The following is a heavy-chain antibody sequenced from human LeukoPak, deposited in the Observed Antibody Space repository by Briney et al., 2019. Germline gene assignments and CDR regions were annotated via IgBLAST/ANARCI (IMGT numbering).Heavy chain of an antibody. D-gene: IGHD6-19*01. CDR2: IYYSGST. CDR3: AGEVLSSGWYDAFDI. J-gene: IGHJ3*02. Sequence: SETLSLTCTVSGGSISSYYWSWIRQPPGKGLEWIGYIYYSGSTNYNPSLKSRVTISVDTSKNQFSLKLSSVTAADTAVYYCAGEVLSSGWYDAFDIWGQGTMVTVSS. V-gene: IGHV4-59*01. CDR1: GGSISSYY.